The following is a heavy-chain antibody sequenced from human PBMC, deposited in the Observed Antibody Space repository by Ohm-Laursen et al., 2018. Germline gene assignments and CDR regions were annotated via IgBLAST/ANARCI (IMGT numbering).Heavy chain of an antibody. CDR3: ARDRAYCGVDCFSGINWFDP. J-gene: IGHJ5*02. V-gene: IGHV1-69*13. CDR2: IIPIFGTT. D-gene: IGHD2-21*02. CDR1: GYIFTGYY. Sequence: GASVKVSCKASGYIFTGYYMHWVRQAPGQGLEWMGGIIPIFGTTNFAQRVQGRVTITADASTSTVYMELSSLRSEDTAIYYCARDRAYCGVDCFSGINWFDPWGQGTLVTVSS.